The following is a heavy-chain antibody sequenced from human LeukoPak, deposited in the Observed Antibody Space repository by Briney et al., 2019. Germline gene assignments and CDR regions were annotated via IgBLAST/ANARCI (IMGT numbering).Heavy chain of an antibody. D-gene: IGHD3-10*01. J-gene: IGHJ4*02. CDR2: IYHSGST. CDR1: GYSISSGYY. V-gene: IGHV4-38-2*01. Sequence: SETLSLTCAVSGYSISSGYYWGWIRQPQGKGLEWIGSIYHSGSTYYNPSLKSRVTISVDTSKNQFSLKLSSVTAADTAVYYCARLKYYGSGSSDYWGQGTLVTVSS. CDR3: ARLKYYGSGSSDY.